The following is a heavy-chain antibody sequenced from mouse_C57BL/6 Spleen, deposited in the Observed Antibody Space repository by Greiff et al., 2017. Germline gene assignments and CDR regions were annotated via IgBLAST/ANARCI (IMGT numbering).Heavy chain of an antibody. J-gene: IGHJ3*01. CDR2: INPNNGGT. D-gene: IGHD2-2*01. CDR1: GYTFTDYN. Sequence: EVQLVESGPELVKPGASVKIPCKASGYTFTDYNMDWVKQSHGKSLEWIGDINPNNGGTIYNQKFKGKATLTVDKSSSTAYMELRSMTSEDTAVYYCAGGVTTSFAYWGQGTLVTVSA. V-gene: IGHV1-18*01. CDR3: AGGVTTSFAY.